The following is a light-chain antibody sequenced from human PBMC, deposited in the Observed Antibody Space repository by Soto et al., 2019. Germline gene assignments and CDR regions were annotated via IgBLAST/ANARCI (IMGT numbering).Light chain of an antibody. J-gene: IGKJ1*01. CDR1: QSVGSN. CDR3: QQYNTWPPDRT. CDR2: GAS. V-gene: IGKV3-15*01. Sequence: EIVMTQSPATLSVSTGERATLSCRASQSVGSNLAWYQQKPGQAPRLLIYGASTRATGIPARFSGSGSGTEFTLTISSLQSEDFAIYFCQQYNTWPPDRTFGQGTKVEIK.